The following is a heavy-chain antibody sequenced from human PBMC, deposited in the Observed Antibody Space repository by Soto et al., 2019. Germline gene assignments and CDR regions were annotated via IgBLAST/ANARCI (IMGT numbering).Heavy chain of an antibody. Sequence: GGSLRLSCAASGFTFSSYAMSWVRQAPGKGLEWVSAISGSGGSTYYADSVKGRFTISRDNSKNTLYLQMNSLRAEDTAVYYCAKVPLWFGELLSYPWVYFDYWGQGTLVTVSS. J-gene: IGHJ4*02. V-gene: IGHV3-23*01. CDR2: ISGSGGST. CDR1: GFTFSSYA. D-gene: IGHD3-10*01. CDR3: AKVPLWFGELLSYPWVYFDY.